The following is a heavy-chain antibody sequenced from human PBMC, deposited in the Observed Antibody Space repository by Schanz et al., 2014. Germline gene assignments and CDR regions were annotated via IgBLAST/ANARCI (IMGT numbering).Heavy chain of an antibody. V-gene: IGHV1-18*01. J-gene: IGHJ4*02. CDR3: ARDRDQWDGNYLDY. D-gene: IGHD1-26*01. CDR2: IGGSDGNT. Sequence: QVQLVQSGGEVKTPGASVKVSCKASGYTFTRSGISWVRQAPGQGLEWMGWIGGSDGNTNFAQKIQGRVTMTTDTSTSTVYMKLRSLTSDDAAVYYCARDRDQWDGNYLDYWGQGTLVTVSS. CDR1: GYTFTRSG.